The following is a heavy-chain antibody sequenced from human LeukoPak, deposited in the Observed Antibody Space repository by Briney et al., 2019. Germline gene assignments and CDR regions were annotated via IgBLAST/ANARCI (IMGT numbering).Heavy chain of an antibody. J-gene: IGHJ3*02. D-gene: IGHD3-22*01. CDR2: IYTSGST. V-gene: IGHV4-61*02. CDR1: GGSISSGSYY. CDR3: ARLLPGYDSSGYRFDI. Sequence: PSETLSLTCTVSGGSISSGSYYWSWIRQPAGKGLEWIGRIYTSGSTNYNPSLKSRVTISVDTSKNQFSLKLSSVTAADTAVYYCARLLPGYDSSGYRFDIWGQGTMVTVSS.